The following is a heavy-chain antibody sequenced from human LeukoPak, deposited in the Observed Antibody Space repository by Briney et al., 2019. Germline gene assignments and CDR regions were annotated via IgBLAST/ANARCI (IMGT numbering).Heavy chain of an antibody. D-gene: IGHD3-22*01. V-gene: IGHV1-2*02. J-gene: IGHJ4*02. Sequence: ASVKVSCTASGYTFTGYYMHWVRQAPGQGLEWMGWINPNSGGTNYAQKFQGRVTMTRDTSISTAYMELSRLRSDDTAVYYCARDGDDSTLHPGYWGQGTLVTVSS. CDR3: ARDGDDSTLHPGY. CDR2: INPNSGGT. CDR1: GYTFTGYY.